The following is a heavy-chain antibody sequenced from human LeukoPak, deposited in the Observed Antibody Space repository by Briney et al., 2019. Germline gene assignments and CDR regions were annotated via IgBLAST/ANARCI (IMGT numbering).Heavy chain of an antibody. CDR1: GFTFSSYG. J-gene: IGHJ3*02. V-gene: IGHV3-30*03. D-gene: IGHD1-26*01. CDR2: ISYDGSNK. CDR3: ASSGRIKGDAFDI. Sequence: GGSLRLSCAASGFTFSSYGMHWVRQAPGKGLEWVAVISYDGSNKYYADSVKGRFTISRDNSKNTLYLQMNSLRTEDTAVYYCASSGRIKGDAFDIWGQGTMVTVSS.